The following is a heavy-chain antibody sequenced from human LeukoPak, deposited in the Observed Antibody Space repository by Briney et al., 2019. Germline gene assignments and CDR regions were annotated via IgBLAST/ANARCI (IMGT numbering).Heavy chain of an antibody. CDR2: INQDGSDK. J-gene: IGHJ4*02. CDR3: ARATGNKMEKYFDY. V-gene: IGHV3-7*04. Sequence: GGSLRLSCAASGFTFSSYAMSWVRQAPGKGLEWVASINQDGSDKYYVDSVKGRFTISRDNAKNSLYLQMSSLRADDTAVYYCARATGNKMEKYFDYWGQGTLVTVSS. D-gene: IGHD1-1*01. CDR1: GFTFSSYA.